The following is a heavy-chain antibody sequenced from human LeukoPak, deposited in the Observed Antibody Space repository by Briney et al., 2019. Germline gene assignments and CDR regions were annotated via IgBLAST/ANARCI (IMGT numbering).Heavy chain of an antibody. D-gene: IGHD3-10*01. CDR2: ISYDGSNN. V-gene: IGHV3-30-3*01. Sequence: GGSLRLSCAASGFTFSSYAMHWVRQAPGKGLEWVAVISYDGSNNYYADSVKGRFTISRDNSKNTLYLQMNSLRAEDTAVYYCARMDSSGSYTIFDYWGQGTLVTVSS. CDR1: GFTFSSYA. CDR3: ARMDSSGSYTIFDY. J-gene: IGHJ4*02.